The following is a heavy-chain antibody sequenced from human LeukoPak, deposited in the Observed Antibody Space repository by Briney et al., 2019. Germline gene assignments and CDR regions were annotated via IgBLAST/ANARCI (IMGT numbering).Heavy chain of an antibody. CDR1: GFNFRVYW. Sequence: GGSLRLSCVLSGFNFRVYWMSWVRQAPGKGLEWVASIKEDGSDKYYLDSVKGRFTISRDNAKNSLYLQMNSLRAEDTAVYYCARDRARHYFDYWGQGTLVTVSS. D-gene: IGHD6-6*01. J-gene: IGHJ4*02. V-gene: IGHV3-7*01. CDR3: ARDRARHYFDY. CDR2: IKEDGSDK.